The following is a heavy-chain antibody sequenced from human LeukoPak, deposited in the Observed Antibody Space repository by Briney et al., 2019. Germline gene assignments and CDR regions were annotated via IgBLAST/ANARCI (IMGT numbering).Heavy chain of an antibody. V-gene: IGHV1-2*02. J-gene: IGHJ5*02. CDR3: ARALRILQNWFDP. CDR2: INPNSGGT. D-gene: IGHD2-15*01. Sequence: VASVKVSCKASGYTFTGYYIHWVRQAPGQGLEWMGWINPNSGGTNYAQKFQGRVTMTRDTSISTAYMELSRLRSDDTAVYYCARALRILQNWFDPWGQGTLVTVSS. CDR1: GYTFTGYY.